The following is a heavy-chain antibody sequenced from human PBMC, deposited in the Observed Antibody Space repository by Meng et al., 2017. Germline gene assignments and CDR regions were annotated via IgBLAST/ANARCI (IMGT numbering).Heavy chain of an antibody. V-gene: IGHV4-61*01. CDR1: GGSVGSGNYY. CDR3: ARDVGGDYETLFDY. CDR2: IVYSGST. Sequence: QVTWKGPGPGLVRPSGTLSLTCTVSGGSVGSGNYYWSWIRQPPGKGLEWIGYIVYSGSTTYNPSLKTRVTISVDTSKNQFSLKLTSVTAADTAVYFCARDVGGDYETLFDYWGQGTLVTVSS. J-gene: IGHJ4*02. D-gene: IGHD4-17*01.